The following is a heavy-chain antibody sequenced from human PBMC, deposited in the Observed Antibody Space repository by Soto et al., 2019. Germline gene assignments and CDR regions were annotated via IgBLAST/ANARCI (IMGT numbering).Heavy chain of an antibody. J-gene: IGHJ6*03. V-gene: IGHV4-59*08. CDR3: ARHSLKYNWNNLERPSYYYYMDV. CDR1: GGSISSYY. D-gene: IGHD1-1*01. CDR2: IYYSGST. Sequence: SETLSLTCTVSGGSISSYYWSWIRQPPGKGLEWIGYIYYSGSTNYNPSLKSRVTISVDTSKNQFSLKLSSVTAADTAVYYCARHSLKYNWNNLERPSYYYYMDVWGKGTTVTVSS.